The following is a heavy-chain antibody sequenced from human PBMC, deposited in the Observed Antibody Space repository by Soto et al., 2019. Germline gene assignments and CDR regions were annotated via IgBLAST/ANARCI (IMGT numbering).Heavy chain of an antibody. CDR3: ARDQWSGSSLEYYFDY. V-gene: IGHV3-30-3*01. D-gene: IGHD6-6*01. Sequence: GGSLRLSCAASGFTFISYAMHWVRQAPGKGLEWVAVISYDGSNKYYADSVKGRFTISRDNSKNTLYLQMNSLRAEDTAVYYCARDQWSGSSLEYYFDYWGQGTLVTVSS. J-gene: IGHJ4*02. CDR1: GFTFISYA. CDR2: ISYDGSNK.